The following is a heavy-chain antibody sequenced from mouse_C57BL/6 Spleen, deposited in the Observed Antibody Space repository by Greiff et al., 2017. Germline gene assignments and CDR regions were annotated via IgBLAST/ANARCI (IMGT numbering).Heavy chain of an antibody. J-gene: IGHJ4*01. Sequence: QVQLQQSGAELVKPGASVKISCKASGYAFSSYWMNWVKQRPGKGLEWIGQIYPGDGDTNYNGKFKGKATLTADKSSSTAYMQLRSLTSEDSAVYFYAHYGNYGFYYAMDDWGQGTSVTVSS. D-gene: IGHD2-1*01. V-gene: IGHV1-80*01. CDR3: AHYGNYGFYYAMDD. CDR1: GYAFSSYW. CDR2: IYPGDGDT.